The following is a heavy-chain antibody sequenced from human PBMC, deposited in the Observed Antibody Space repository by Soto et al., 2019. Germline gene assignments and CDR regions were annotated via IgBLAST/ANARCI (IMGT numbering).Heavy chain of an antibody. D-gene: IGHD1-1*01. CDR2: IDPSDSYT. J-gene: IGHJ6*02. Sequence: EVQLVQSGAEVKKPGESLRISCKGSGYSFTSYWISWVRQMPGKGLEWMGRIDPSDSYTNYSPSFQGHVTISADKSISTAYLQWSSLKASDTAMYYCARQALGTQHGYYYYGMDVWGQGTTVTVSS. CDR1: GYSFTSYW. V-gene: IGHV5-10-1*03. CDR3: ARQALGTQHGYYYYGMDV.